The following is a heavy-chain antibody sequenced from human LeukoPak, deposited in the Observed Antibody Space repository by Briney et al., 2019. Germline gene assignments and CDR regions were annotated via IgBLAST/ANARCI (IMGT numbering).Heavy chain of an antibody. V-gene: IGHV4-30-2*01. CDR1: GSSISTGGYA. D-gene: IGHD3-10*01. CDR3: ARYGGSGTYFFDY. CDR2: IYDDGSS. Sequence: SGTLSLTCGVSGSSISTGGYAWSWIRQPPGKGLEYIGYIYDDGSSYYNPSLKSRVTISLDKSQNQFSLKLTSVTAADTAVYYCARYGGSGTYFFDYWGQGTLVTVSS. J-gene: IGHJ4*02.